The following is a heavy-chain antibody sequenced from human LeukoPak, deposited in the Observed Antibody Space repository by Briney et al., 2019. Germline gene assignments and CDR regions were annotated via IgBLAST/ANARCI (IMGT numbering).Heavy chain of an antibody. D-gene: IGHD3-16*02. V-gene: IGHV4-30-2*01. CDR2: IYHSGST. CDR3: AREDDYVWGSYRCIDY. CDR1: GGSISSGGYS. Sequence: SETLSLTCAVSGGSISSGGYSWSWIRQPPGKGLEWIGYIYHSGSTYYNPSLKSRVTISVDRSKNQFSLKLSSVTAADTAVYYCAREDDYVWGSYRCIDYWGQGTLVTVSS. J-gene: IGHJ4*02.